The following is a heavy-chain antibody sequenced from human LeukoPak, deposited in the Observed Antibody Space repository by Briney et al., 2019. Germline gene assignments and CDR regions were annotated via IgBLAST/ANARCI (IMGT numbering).Heavy chain of an antibody. J-gene: IGHJ5*02. V-gene: IGHV1-8*01. CDR3: ARVFYDSANWFDP. Sequence: EASVKVSXKASGYTFTSYDINWVRQATGQGLEWMGWMNPNSGNTGYAQKFQGRVTMTRNTSISTAYMELSSLRSEDTAVYYCARVFYDSANWFDPWGQGTLVTVSS. CDR1: GYTFTSYD. D-gene: IGHD3-22*01. CDR2: MNPNSGNT.